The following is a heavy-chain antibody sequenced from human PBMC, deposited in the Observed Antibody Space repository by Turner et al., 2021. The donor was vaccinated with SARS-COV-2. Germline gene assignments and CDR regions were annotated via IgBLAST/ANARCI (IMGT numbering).Heavy chain of an antibody. CDR1: GFTFSNSD. Sequence: VQLVESGGGLVQPAGCLRLSCAASGFTFSNSDMNWVHQAPGKGLEWVSGVSWNGSTTHDADSVKGRLIISRDNARNTLYLQTNSLRTRGYTYDAVADYWGQGTLVTVSS. J-gene: IGHJ4*02. V-gene: IGHV3-35*01. CDR2: VSWNGSTT. CDR3: ADY. D-gene: IGHD5-18*01.